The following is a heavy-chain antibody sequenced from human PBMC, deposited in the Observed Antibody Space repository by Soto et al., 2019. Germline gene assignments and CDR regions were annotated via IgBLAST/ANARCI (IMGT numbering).Heavy chain of an antibody. V-gene: IGHV3-21*01. Sequence: EVPLVESGGGLVKPGGSLRLSCAASGFTFSSYSMNWVRQAPGKGLEWVSSISSSSSYIYYADSVKGRFTISRDNAKNSLYLQMNSLRAEDTAVYYCAIDYGDYGGSLDYWGQGTLVTVSS. D-gene: IGHD4-17*01. CDR2: ISSSSSYI. CDR1: GFTFSSYS. CDR3: AIDYGDYGGSLDY. J-gene: IGHJ4*02.